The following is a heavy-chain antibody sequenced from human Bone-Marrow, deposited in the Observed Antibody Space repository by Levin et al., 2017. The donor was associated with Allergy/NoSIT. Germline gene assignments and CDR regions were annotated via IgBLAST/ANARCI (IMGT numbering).Heavy chain of an antibody. Sequence: GGSLRLSCAASGFNFSTYNMNWVRQTPGKGLEWVSSITRRSDYMYYTDSVKGRFIISRDNAKNSLFLQMNSLRVDDTAVYYCAKDRTYGILWNYGMDVWGQGTTVTVSS. CDR2: ITRRSDYM. CDR1: GFNFSTYN. D-gene: IGHD4-17*01. V-gene: IGHV3-21*01. J-gene: IGHJ6*02. CDR3: AKDRTYGILWNYGMDV.